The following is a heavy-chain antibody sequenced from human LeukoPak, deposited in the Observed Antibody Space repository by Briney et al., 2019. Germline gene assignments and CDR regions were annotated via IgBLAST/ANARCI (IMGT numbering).Heavy chain of an antibody. CDR1: GDSVSSNSAA. CDR2: TYYRSKWYN. D-gene: IGHD2-15*01. Sequence: SQTLSLTCAISGDSVSSNSAAWNWIRQSPSRGLEWLGRTYYRSKWYNDYAVSVKSRITINPDTSKNQFSLQLNSVTPEDTAVYYCARDRRGYCSGGSCYSYGMDVWGQGTTVTVSS. J-gene: IGHJ6*02. V-gene: IGHV6-1*01. CDR3: ARDRRGYCSGGSCYSYGMDV.